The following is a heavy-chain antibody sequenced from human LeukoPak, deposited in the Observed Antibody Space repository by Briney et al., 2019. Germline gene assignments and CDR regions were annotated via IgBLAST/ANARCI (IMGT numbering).Heavy chain of an antibody. Sequence: NPSETLSLTCTVSGGSISRYYWSWIRQPPGKGLEWIGYIYYSGSTNYNPSLKSRVTISVDTSKNQFSLKLSSVTAADTAVHYCARAPDAFDIWGQGTMVTVSS. V-gene: IGHV4-59*01. CDR3: ARAPDAFDI. CDR1: GGSISRYY. CDR2: IYYSGST. J-gene: IGHJ3*02.